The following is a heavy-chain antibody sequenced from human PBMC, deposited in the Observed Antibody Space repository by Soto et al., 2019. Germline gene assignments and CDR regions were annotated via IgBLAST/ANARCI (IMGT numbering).Heavy chain of an antibody. CDR2: ISGSGSYT. CDR1: GFTFNNYA. D-gene: IGHD5-12*01. V-gene: IGHV3-23*01. CDR3: AKSASGYYKLIDY. J-gene: IGHJ4*02. Sequence: EVQLLESGGGLVQPGGPLRLSCAASGFTFNNYAMSWVRQAPGKGLEWVSGISGSGSYTYFADSVKGRFTISIDNSKTSLFLKMSSLRAEDTAVYYCAKSASGYYKLIDYGGQGTLVTVSS.